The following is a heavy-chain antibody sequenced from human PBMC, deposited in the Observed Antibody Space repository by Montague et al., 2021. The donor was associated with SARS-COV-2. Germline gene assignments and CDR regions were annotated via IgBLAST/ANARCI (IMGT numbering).Heavy chain of an antibody. V-gene: IGHV3-23*01. D-gene: IGHD3-3*01. CDR3: ATSRFLEWLFTMDGTFDY. J-gene: IGHJ4*02. CDR1: GFTFSSYA. CDR2: ISGSGGST. Sequence: SLRLSCAASGFTFSSYAMSWVRQAPGKGLEWVSAISGSGGSTYYADSVKGRFTISRDNSKNTLYLQMNSLRAEDTAVYYCATSRFLEWLFTMDGTFDYWSQGTLVTVSS.